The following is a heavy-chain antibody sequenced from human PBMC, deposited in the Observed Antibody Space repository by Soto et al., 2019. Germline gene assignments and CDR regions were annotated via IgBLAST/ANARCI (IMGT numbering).Heavy chain of an antibody. CDR1: GGTFSSYA. CDR3: ARSPRRWDGTIDL. CDR2: IIPIFGTA. J-gene: IGHJ5*02. V-gene: IGHV1-69*13. D-gene: IGHD1-1*01. Sequence: ASVKLSCKASGGTFSSYAISWVRQAPGQGLEWMGGIIPIFGTANYAQKFQGRVTITADESTSTAYMELSSLRSEDTAVYYCARSPRRWDGTIDLRGQGTLVTLPT.